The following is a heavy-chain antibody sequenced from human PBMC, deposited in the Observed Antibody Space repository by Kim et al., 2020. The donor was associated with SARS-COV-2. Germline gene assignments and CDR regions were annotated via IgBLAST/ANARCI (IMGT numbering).Heavy chain of an antibody. D-gene: IGHD1-26*01. Sequence: GGSLRLSCAASGFSLSNCAMSWVRQAPGKGLEWVSSITPTGGTIYAASVEGRFTISRDNSRNTPVIQINNLRSADTTVFYFSERVAEPGLFCVGMDDWG. J-gene: IGHJ6*01. V-gene: IGHV3-23*01. CDR2: ITPTGGT. CDR1: GFSLSNCA. CDR3: SERVAEPGLFCVGMDD.